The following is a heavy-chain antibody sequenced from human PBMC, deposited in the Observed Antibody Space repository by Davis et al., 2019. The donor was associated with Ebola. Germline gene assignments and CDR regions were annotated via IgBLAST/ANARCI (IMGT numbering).Heavy chain of an antibody. J-gene: IGHJ5*02. CDR3: AKDFYGSGSYIDA. V-gene: IGHV3-30*18. CDR2: ISFDGIRK. D-gene: IGHD3-10*01. Sequence: PGGSLRLSCAASGFTFSSYGMHWVRQAPGKGLECVAVISFDGIRKYYADSVKGRFTISRDNAKDSLYLQMNSLRTEDTAFYYCAKDFYGSGSYIDAWGQGTLVAVSS. CDR1: GFTFSSYG.